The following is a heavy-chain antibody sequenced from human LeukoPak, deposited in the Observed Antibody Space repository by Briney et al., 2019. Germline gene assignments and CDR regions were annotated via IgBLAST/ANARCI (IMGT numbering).Heavy chain of an antibody. CDR3: AIIVVIPAAPDAFDI. CDR2: INHSGST. V-gene: IGHV4-34*01. D-gene: IGHD2-2*01. Sequence: SETLSLTCTVSGGSISSYYWSWIRQPPGKGLEWIGEINHSGSTIYNPSLKSRVTISADTSKNQFSLRLSSVTAADTAVYYCAIIVVIPAAPDAFDIWGQGTMVTVSS. J-gene: IGHJ3*02. CDR1: GGSISSYY.